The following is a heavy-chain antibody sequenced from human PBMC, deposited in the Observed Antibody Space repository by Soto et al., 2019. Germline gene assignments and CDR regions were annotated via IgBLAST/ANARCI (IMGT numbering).Heavy chain of an antibody. CDR2: IYYSGST. V-gene: IGHV4-61*01. CDR1: GGSVSSGSYY. J-gene: IGHJ5*02. CDR3: ARQGSLAPFDVVGRGARKTWLDP. Sequence: SETLSLTCTVSGGSVSSGSYYWSWIRQPPGKGLEWIGYIYYSGSTNYNPSLKSRVTISVDTSKNQFSLKLSSVTAADTAVYSWARQGSLAPFDVVGRGARKTWLDPWGQGTLVTVPS. D-gene: IGHD1-26*01.